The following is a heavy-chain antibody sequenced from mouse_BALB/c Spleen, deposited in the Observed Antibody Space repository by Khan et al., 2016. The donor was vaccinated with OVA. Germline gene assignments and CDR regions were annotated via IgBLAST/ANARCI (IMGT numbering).Heavy chain of an antibody. CDR1: GYSITSDYA. V-gene: IGHV3-2*02. CDR2: ISYSGRT. J-gene: IGHJ3*01. D-gene: IGHD3-3*01. Sequence: EVKLEESGPGLVKPSLSLSLTCTVTGYSITSDYAWNWIRQFPGHKLEWMGYISYSGRTSYTPSLKSRISITRDTSKNQFFLQLNSVTTEDTATYFCVRGRAYWGQGTLVTVSA. CDR3: VRGRAY.